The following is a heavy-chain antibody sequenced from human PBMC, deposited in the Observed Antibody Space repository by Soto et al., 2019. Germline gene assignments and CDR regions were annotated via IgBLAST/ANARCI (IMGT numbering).Heavy chain of an antibody. CDR1: GGSFSGYY. V-gene: IGHV4-34*01. CDR2: INHSGST. J-gene: IGHJ6*02. Sequence: ETLSLTCAVYGGSFSGYYWSWIRQPPGKGLEWIGEINHSGSTNYNPSLKSRVTISVDTSKNQFSLKLSSVTAADTAVYYCARGLVDTAMYYYYYYGMDVWGQGTTVTVSS. D-gene: IGHD5-18*01. CDR3: ARGLVDTAMYYYYYYGMDV.